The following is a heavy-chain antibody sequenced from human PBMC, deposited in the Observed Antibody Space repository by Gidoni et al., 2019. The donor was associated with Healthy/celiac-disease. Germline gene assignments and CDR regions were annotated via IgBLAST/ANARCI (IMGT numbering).Heavy chain of an antibody. V-gene: IGHV1-69*01. CDR1: GGPFSSYA. J-gene: IGHJ2*01. CDR3: ARAVRSTSSTGVVVVAEIDL. CDR2: FLPILGTA. D-gene: IGHD2-15*01. Sequence: QVQLVQSGAGVKQPGSSVKVSCKASGGPFSSYAISWVRQAPGQGLEWTGGFLPILGTANYAQRFQGRVTITADESTSTAYMELSSLRSEDTAVYYCARAVRSTSSTGVVVVAEIDLWGRGTLVTVSS.